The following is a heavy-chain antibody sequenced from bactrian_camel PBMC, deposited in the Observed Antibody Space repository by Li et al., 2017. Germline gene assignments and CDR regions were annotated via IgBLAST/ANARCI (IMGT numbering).Heavy chain of an antibody. V-gene: IGHV3S54*01. Sequence: HVQLVESGGDSVQTGESLRLSCAGSGYRYSTATMAWFRQAPGKEREGVAAMHTSDTITTTLYADAVKGRFTISRDNAKNTLYLQMDSLKPEDTAKYYCAAAAASFLRCIRGADFPYWGQGTQVTVSS. D-gene: IGHD6*01. CDR1: GYRYSTAT. CDR2: MHTSDTITT. CDR3: AAAAASFLRCIRGADFPY. J-gene: IGHJ6*01.